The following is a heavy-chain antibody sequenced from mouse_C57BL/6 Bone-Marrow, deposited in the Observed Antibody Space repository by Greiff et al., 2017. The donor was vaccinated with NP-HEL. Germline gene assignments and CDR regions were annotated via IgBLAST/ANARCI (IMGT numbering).Heavy chain of an antibody. CDR2: ISYSGST. Sequence: EVQLQQSGPGLAKPSQTLSLTCSVTGYSITSDYWNWIRKFPGNKLEYMGYISYSGSTYYNPSLKSRISITRDTSKNQYYLQLNSVTTEDTATYYCARYKGKEYYGSRGYFDYWGQGTTLTVSS. D-gene: IGHD1-1*01. CDR1: GYSITSDY. CDR3: ARYKGKEYYGSRGYFDY. V-gene: IGHV3-8*01. J-gene: IGHJ2*01.